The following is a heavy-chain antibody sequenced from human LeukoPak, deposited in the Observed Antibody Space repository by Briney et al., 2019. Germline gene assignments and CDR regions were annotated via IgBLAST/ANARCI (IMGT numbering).Heavy chain of an antibody. V-gene: IGHV1-8*01. Sequence: ASVKVSCKASGYTFTSYDINWVRRATGQGPEWMGWMNPNSGNTGYAQKFQGRVTMTRDTSITTAYLELSNLRSEDTAVYYCARISYDTNTYSPNWFGPWGQGTLVTVSS. D-gene: IGHD2-8*01. CDR3: ARISYDTNTYSPNWFGP. CDR2: MNPNSGNT. J-gene: IGHJ5*02. CDR1: GYTFTSYD.